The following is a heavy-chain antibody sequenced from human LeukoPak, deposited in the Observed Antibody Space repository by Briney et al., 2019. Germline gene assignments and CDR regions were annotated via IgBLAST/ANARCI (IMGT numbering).Heavy chain of an antibody. J-gene: IGHJ4*02. CDR1: GYTFTSYG. V-gene: IGHV1-8*02. CDR2: MNPNSGNT. CDR3: ASRPPSPSYYYDSSGYYFDY. D-gene: IGHD3-22*01. Sequence: GASVKVSCKASGYTFTSYGISGVGQAPGQGLEWMGWMNPNSGNTGYAQKFQGRVTMTRNTSISTAYMELSSLRSEDTAVYYCASRPPSPSYYYDSSGYYFDYWGQGTLVTVSS.